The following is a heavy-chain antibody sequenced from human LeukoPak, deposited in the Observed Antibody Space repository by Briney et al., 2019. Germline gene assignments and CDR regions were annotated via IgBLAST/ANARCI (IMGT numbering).Heavy chain of an antibody. CDR1: GGSFSGYY. CDR2: INHSGSN. CDR3: ARGRYCSSTSCYDFQH. Sequence: SETLSLTCAVYGGSFSGYYWSWIRQPPGKGLEWIGEINHSGSNNYNPSLKSRVPISVDTSKNQFSLKLSSATAADTAVYYCARGRYCSSTSCYDFQHWGQGTLVTVSS. J-gene: IGHJ1*01. V-gene: IGHV4-34*01. D-gene: IGHD2-2*01.